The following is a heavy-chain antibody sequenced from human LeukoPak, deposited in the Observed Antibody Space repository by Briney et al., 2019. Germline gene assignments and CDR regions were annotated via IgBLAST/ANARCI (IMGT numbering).Heavy chain of an antibody. D-gene: IGHD3-10*01. Sequence: GGSLRLSCAASGFIFSSYGMNWVRQVPGKGLEWISYISNSGSTIIYADSVKGRFTISRDNAKNSLYLQMDSLRAEDTAVYYCARPDYYRGAGSYGGDCWGQGTLVTVSS. CDR3: ARPDYYRGAGSYGGDC. CDR2: ISNSGSTI. CDR1: GFIFSSYG. J-gene: IGHJ4*02. V-gene: IGHV3-48*01.